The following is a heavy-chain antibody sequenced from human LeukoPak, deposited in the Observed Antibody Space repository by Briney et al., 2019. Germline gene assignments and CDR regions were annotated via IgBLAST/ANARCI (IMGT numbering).Heavy chain of an antibody. J-gene: IGHJ3*02. D-gene: IGHD3-10*01. V-gene: IGHV3-20*04. CDR1: GFTFDDYG. CDR2: INWNGGST. CDR3: ARDRTMVRGVIIRSAFDI. Sequence: SGGSLRLSCAASGFTFDDYGMSWVRQAPGKGLEWVPGINWNGGSTGYADSVKGRVTIPRDNAKNSLYLQMNSLRAEDTALYYCARDRTMVRGVIIRSAFDIWGQGTMVTVSS.